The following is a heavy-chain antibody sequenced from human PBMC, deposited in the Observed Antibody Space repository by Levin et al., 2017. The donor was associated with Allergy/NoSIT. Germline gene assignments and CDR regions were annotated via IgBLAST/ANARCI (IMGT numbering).Heavy chain of an antibody. CDR2: IYPGDSET. Sequence: RGESLKISCRASGYVFYSYWIAWVRQVPGKGLEWMGIIYPGDSETKYSPSFQGQVTFSADQSITTAYLQLSNLKASDTAVFYCARGGYGELSGGSDPFDYWGQGTLVTVSS. V-gene: IGHV5-51*01. J-gene: IGHJ4*02. CDR3: ARGGYGELSGGSDPFDY. CDR1: GYVFYSYW. D-gene: IGHD3-10*01.